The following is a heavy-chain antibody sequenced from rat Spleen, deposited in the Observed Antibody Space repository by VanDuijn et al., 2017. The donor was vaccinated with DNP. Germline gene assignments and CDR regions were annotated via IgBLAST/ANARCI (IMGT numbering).Heavy chain of an antibody. D-gene: IGHD1-4*01. CDR3: AGRPPPTRGPFDY. Sequence: EVELVESGGGLVQPGRSMKLSCAASGFTFSNFGMSWVRQAPTKGLEWVASISPSGDNTYFRDSVKGRFTISRDNAKITLYLQVDSLRSEDTAAYYCAGRPPPTRGPFDYWGQGVTVTVSS. V-gene: IGHV5-25*01. J-gene: IGHJ2*01. CDR2: ISPSGDNT. CDR1: GFTFSNFG.